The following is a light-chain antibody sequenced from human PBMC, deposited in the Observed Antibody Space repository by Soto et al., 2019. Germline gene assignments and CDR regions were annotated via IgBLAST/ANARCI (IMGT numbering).Light chain of an antibody. V-gene: IGKV1-39*01. Sequence: DIQMTQSPSSLSASVGDRVTITCRASQSIDSYLNWYQQKPGKAPKLLIYAASSLQSGVPSRFSGSGSGTDFTLTISSLQPEDFATYSCQQSYSTPWTFGQGTKVEIK. CDR2: AAS. CDR1: QSIDSY. CDR3: QQSYSTPWT. J-gene: IGKJ1*01.